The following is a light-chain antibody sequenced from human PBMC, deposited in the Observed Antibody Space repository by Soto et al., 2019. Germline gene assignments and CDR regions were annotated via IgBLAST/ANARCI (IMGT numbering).Light chain of an antibody. CDR3: QRYDSFRT. Sequence: EIVLTQSPGTLSLSPGERATLSCRASQSVRSNFLAWYQQKPGQAPRLLIYGASNRATGIPDRFSGSGSGTDFTLTITRLEAEDFATYYCQRYDSFRTFGQGTKV. CDR1: QSVRSNF. V-gene: IGKV3-20*01. CDR2: GAS. J-gene: IGKJ1*01.